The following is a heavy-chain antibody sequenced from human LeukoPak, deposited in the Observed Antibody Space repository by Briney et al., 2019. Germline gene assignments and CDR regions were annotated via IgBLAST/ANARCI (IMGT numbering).Heavy chain of an antibody. CDR1: GFTFSSYS. CDR3: ARESITGHRDFDY. Sequence: GGSLRLSCAASGFTFSSYSMNWVRQAPGKGLEWVSYISSGSRTIYYADSVKGRFTMSRDNAKNSLYLQMNSLRAEDTAVYYCARESITGHRDFDYWGQGTLVTVSS. V-gene: IGHV3-48*01. J-gene: IGHJ4*02. CDR2: ISSGSRTI. D-gene: IGHD1-20*01.